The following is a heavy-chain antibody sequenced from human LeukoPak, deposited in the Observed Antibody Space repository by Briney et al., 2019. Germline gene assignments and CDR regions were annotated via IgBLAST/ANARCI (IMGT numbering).Heavy chain of an antibody. CDR2: ISSSGSII. CDR1: GFTFSDYY. CDR3: ARDRIVVVITGLDY. V-gene: IGHV3-11*04. D-gene: IGHD3-22*01. Sequence: PGGSLRLSCAASGFTFSDYYMNWIRQAPGKGLEWVSYISSSGSIIYYADSVKGRFTISRDNAKNSLYLQMNSLRAEDTAVYYCARDRIVVVITGLDYWGQGTLVTVSS. J-gene: IGHJ4*02.